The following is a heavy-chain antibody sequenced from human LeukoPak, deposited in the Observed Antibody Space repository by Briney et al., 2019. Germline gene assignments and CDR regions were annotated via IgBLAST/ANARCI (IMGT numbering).Heavy chain of an antibody. Sequence: GSLRLSCAASGFTFSSYWMSWVRQAPGKGLEWVANIKQDGSEKYYVDSVKGRFTISRDNAKNSLYLQMNSLRAEDTAVYYCASSGVRDYFDYWGQGTLVTVSS. J-gene: IGHJ4*02. CDR2: IKQDGSEK. CDR1: GFTFSSYW. D-gene: IGHD3-10*01. V-gene: IGHV3-7*01. CDR3: ASSGVRDYFDY.